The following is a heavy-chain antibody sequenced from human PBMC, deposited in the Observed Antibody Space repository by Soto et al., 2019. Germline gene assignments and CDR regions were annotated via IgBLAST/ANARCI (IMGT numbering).Heavy chain of an antibody. CDR3: ARCPIDHNWFDP. Sequence: SETLSLTCAVSGGSISAAGDSWSWIRQPPGGGLEWIGYIYHSGTFLYNPSLKTRLTMSLDTSNKQFSLRLTSVTAADTAVYYCARCPIDHNWFDPWGQGALVTVSS. V-gene: IGHV4-30-2*01. D-gene: IGHD3-9*01. CDR1: GGSISAAGDS. J-gene: IGHJ5*02. CDR2: IYHSGTF.